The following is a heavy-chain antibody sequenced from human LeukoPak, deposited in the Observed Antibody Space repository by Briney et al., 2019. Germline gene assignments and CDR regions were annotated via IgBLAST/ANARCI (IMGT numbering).Heavy chain of an antibody. CDR2: IKSKSYGETT. CDR1: GFTFRDYA. CDR3: TRIGH. Sequence: PGGSLRLSCTTSGFTFRDYAVSWVRQAPGKGLEWIGVIKSKSYGETTEYAASVKGRFTISRDDSKSIAYLQMNSLKTEYTAVYYCTRIGHWGQGTLVTVSS. V-gene: IGHV3-49*04. J-gene: IGHJ4*02. D-gene: IGHD3-16*01.